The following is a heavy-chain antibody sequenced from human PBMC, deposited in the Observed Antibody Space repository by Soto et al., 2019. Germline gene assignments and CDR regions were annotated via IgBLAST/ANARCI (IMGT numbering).Heavy chain of an antibody. CDR2: IIPIFGTA. D-gene: IGHD4-17*01. CDR1: GGTFSSYA. Sequence: SVKVSCKASGGTFSSYAISWVRQAPGQGLERMGGIIPIFGTANYAQKFQGRVTITADESTSTAYMELSSLRSEDTAVYYCAGGDYGDYVYYYYYGMDVWGQGTTVTVSS. J-gene: IGHJ6*02. V-gene: IGHV1-69*13. CDR3: AGGDYGDYVYYYYYGMDV.